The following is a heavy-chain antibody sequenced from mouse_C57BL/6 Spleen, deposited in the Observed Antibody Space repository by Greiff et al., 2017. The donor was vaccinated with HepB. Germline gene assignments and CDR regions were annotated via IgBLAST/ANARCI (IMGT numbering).Heavy chain of an antibody. CDR2: ISSGSSTI. CDR1: GFTFSDYG. Sequence: EVKLEESGGGLVKPGGSLKLSCAASGFTFSDYGMHWVRQAPEKGLEWVAYISSGSSTIYYADTVKGRFTISRDNAKNTLFLQMTSLRSEDTAMYYCAGGLFDYWGQGTTLTVSS. CDR3: AGGLFDY. J-gene: IGHJ2*01. V-gene: IGHV5-17*01.